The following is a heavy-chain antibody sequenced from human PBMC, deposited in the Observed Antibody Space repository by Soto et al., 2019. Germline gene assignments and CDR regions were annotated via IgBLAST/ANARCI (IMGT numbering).Heavy chain of an antibody. CDR1: GYTFTSYG. D-gene: IGHD1-26*01. CDR2: ISAYNGNT. Sequence: ASVKVSCKASGYTFTSYGISWVRQAPGQGLEWMGWISAYNGNTNYAQKLQGRVTMTTDTSTSTAYMELRSLRSDDTAVYYCARDPRGELLGYYYYGMDVWGQGTTVTVSS. CDR3: ARDPRGELLGYYYYGMDV. J-gene: IGHJ6*02. V-gene: IGHV1-18*01.